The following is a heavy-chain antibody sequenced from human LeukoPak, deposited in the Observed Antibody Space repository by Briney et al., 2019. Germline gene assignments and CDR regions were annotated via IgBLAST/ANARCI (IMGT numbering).Heavy chain of an antibody. CDR3: TKDRRQWVVPYFDS. D-gene: IGHD6-19*01. J-gene: IGHJ4*02. CDR1: GFTFSTYA. CDR2: ISSGGNT. V-gene: IGHV3-23*01. Sequence: GGSLRLSCAASGFTFSTYAMSWVRHTPGKGLEWVSGISSGGNTQYTDSVKGRFTVSRDNSKNTLHLQMDSLRAEDTAIYYCTKDRRQWVVPYFDSWGQGSVVTVSS.